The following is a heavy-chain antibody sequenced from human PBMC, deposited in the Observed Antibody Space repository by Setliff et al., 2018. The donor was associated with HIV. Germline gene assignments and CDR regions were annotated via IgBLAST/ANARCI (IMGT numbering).Heavy chain of an antibody. J-gene: IGHJ5*02. Sequence: GASVKVSCKASGGTFSSYVISWVRQAPGQGPEWMGGIIPMYGVTNYAQKFQGRVTITTDESTSTAYMELSSLRSEDTAVSYCALPYCSGGNCWSSASLPPAGWFDPWGQGTLVTVSS. D-gene: IGHD2-15*01. CDR1: GGTFSSYV. CDR3: ALPYCSGGNCWSSASLPPAGWFDP. CDR2: IIPMYGVT. V-gene: IGHV1-69*05.